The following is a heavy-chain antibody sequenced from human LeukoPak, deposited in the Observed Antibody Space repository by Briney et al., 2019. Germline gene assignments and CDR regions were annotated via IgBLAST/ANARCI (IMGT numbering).Heavy chain of an antibody. J-gene: IGHJ4*02. CDR2: ISAYNGNT. Sequence: AAVKVSCKASGYTFTSYGISWVRQAPGQGLEWMGWISAYNGNTNYAQKLQGRVTMTTDASTSTAYMELRSLRSDDTAVYYCAREVALNVPFDYWGQGTLVTVSS. CDR1: GYTFTSYG. CDR3: AREVALNVPFDY. V-gene: IGHV1-18*01. D-gene: IGHD2-15*01.